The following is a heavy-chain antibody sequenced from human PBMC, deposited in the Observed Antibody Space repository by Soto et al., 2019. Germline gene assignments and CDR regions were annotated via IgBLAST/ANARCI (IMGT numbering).Heavy chain of an antibody. D-gene: IGHD1-7*01. J-gene: IGHJ4*02. Sequence: QLQLQESGPGLVKPSETLSLTCTVSGGSISSSRYYWGWIRQPPGKGLEWIGSIYSSGSGSTFYNPSLKSIVTISVDTSKTHFSLKLRSVTAADPAVYYCARGITGTTPFDYWGQGTLVTISS. CDR3: ARGITGTTPFDY. CDR2: IYSSGSGST. V-gene: IGHV4-39*02. CDR1: GGSISSSRYY.